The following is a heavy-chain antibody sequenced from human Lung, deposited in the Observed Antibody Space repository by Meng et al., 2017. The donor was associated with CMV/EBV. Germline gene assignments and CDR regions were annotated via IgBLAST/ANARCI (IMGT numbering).Heavy chain of an antibody. CDR2: IYYTGSA. J-gene: IGHJ4*02. CDR1: GGSITSSNYY. Sequence: SETLSLTCTVSGGSITSSNYYWGWIRQPPGKGLEWIGTIYYTGSAYYNPSLQSRVTISVDTSQNQFSLKLSSMTAADTAVYYCAKTTMGRPPDYWGQGTLVTVSS. V-gene: IGHV4-39*07. CDR3: AKTTMGRPPDY. D-gene: IGHD1-14*01.